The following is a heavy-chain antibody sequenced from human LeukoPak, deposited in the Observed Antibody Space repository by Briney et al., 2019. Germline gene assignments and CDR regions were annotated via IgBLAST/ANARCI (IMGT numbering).Heavy chain of an antibody. D-gene: IGHD6-6*01. Sequence: GGSLRLSCAASGFTFSSYAMSWVRQAPGKGLEWVSAISGSGGSTYYADSVKGRFTISRDNSKNTLYLQMSSLRAEDTAVYYCVKAHSSSYFDYWGQGTLVTVSS. J-gene: IGHJ4*02. V-gene: IGHV3-23*01. CDR2: ISGSGGST. CDR1: GFTFSSYA. CDR3: VKAHSSSYFDY.